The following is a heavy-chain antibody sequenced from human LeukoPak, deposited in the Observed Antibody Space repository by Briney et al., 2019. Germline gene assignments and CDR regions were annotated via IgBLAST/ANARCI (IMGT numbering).Heavy chain of an antibody. J-gene: IGHJ4*02. Sequence: QPGRSLRLSCAASGFTFSSYAMHWVRQAPGKGLEWVAVISYDGSNKYYADSVKGRFTISRDNAKNSLYLQMNSLRAEDTAVYYCASSHNYYDSSGYYQFDYWGQGTLVTVSS. V-gene: IGHV3-30-3*01. CDR2: ISYDGSNK. D-gene: IGHD3-22*01. CDR3: ASSHNYYDSSGYYQFDY. CDR1: GFTFSSYA.